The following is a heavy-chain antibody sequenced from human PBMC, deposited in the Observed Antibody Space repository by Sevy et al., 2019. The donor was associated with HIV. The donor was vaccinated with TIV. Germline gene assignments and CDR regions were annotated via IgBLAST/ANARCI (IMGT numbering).Heavy chain of an antibody. CDR1: GFPFNDHA. Sequence: GGSLRLSCAASGFPFNDHALHWVRQVPGKGLEWVSGISWNSRNVGYADSVKGRFTISRDNANHFLYLEMNSLRPEDTAFYYCAKDINRGCDGINCYPYYYYFYGQDVWGQGTTVTVSS. CDR3: AKDINRGCDGINCYPYYYYFYGQDV. CDR2: ISWNSRNV. V-gene: IGHV3-9*01. J-gene: IGHJ6*02. D-gene: IGHD2-21*01.